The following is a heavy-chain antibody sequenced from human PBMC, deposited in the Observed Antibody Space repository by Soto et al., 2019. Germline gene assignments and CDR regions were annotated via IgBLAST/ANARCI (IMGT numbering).Heavy chain of an antibody. Sequence: PGGFLRLSCTASGFTFGDYAMSWVRQAPGKGLEWVGFIRSKAYGGTTEYAASVKGRFTISRDDSKSIAYLQMNSLKTEDTAVYYCTREGLIYYYYYYGMDVWGQGTTVTVSS. CDR3: TREGLIYYYYYYGMDV. CDR2: IRSKAYGGTT. J-gene: IGHJ6*02. CDR1: GFTFGDYA. D-gene: IGHD2-15*01. V-gene: IGHV3-49*04.